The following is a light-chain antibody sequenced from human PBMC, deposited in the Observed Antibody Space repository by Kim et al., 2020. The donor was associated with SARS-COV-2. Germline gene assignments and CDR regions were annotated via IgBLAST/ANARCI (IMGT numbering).Light chain of an antibody. CDR3: QSFDSSLSGPV. Sequence: QSVLTQPPSVSGAPGRRVTISCTGTSSNIGAGYDAHWYQQLPGTAPKLLIFGNSKRPSGVPDRISGSKSGTSASLAITGLQAEDEADYYCQSFDSSLSGPVFGGGTQLTVL. CDR1: SSNIGAGYD. CDR2: GNS. J-gene: IGLJ3*02. V-gene: IGLV1-40*01.